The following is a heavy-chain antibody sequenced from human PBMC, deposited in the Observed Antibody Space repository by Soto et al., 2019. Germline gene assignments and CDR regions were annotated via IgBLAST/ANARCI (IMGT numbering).Heavy chain of an antibody. CDR3: ARGEQYSGRIFDY. J-gene: IGHJ4*02. CDR1: GDSVSSNSAA. Sequence: QVQLQQSGPGLVKPSQTLSVTCGISGDSVSSNSAAWNWLRQSPSRGLEWLGRTYYRSKWYNDYAVSVASRITITPDPSKNPFSLQLNFVTPEDTAVYFCARGEQYSGRIFDYWGQGTLVTVSS. D-gene: IGHD1-26*01. CDR2: TYYRSKWYN. V-gene: IGHV6-1*01.